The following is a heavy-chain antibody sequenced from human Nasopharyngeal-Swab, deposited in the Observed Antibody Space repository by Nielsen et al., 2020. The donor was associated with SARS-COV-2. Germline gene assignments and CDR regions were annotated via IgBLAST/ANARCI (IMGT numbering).Heavy chain of an antibody. CDR3: TTDFYFDY. V-gene: IGHV3-73*01. CDR2: IGDKAHNYAT. Sequence: GESLKISCAASGFIFSESAMHWVRQASEKGLEWVGRIGDKAHNYATTYCASMKGRFTISRDDSTNTAFLQMDSLKTEDTALYYCTTDFYFDYWGQGALVTVSS. CDR1: GFIFSESA. J-gene: IGHJ4*02.